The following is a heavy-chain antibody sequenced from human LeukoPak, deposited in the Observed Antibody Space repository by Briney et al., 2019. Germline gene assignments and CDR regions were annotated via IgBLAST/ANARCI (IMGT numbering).Heavy chain of an antibody. CDR3: ARGNDNGRDY. CDR1: GFTFSSYS. D-gene: IGHD3-16*01. Sequence: PGGSLRLSCAASGFTFSSYSMNWVRQAPGKGLEWVSSISSSGSYIYYADSVKGRFTISRDNAKNSLYLQMNSLRAEDTAVYYCARGNDNGRDYWGQGTLVTVSS. CDR2: ISSSGSYI. V-gene: IGHV3-21*01. J-gene: IGHJ4*02.